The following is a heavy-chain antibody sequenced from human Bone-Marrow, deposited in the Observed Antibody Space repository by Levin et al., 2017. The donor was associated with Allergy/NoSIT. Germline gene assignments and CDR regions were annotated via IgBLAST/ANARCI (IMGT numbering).Heavy chain of an antibody. CDR2: IIPILGLV. D-gene: IGHD4-17*01. CDR1: GGTSKYT. CDR3: ARDLNRYGDFTNWFDP. J-gene: IGHJ5*02. Sequence: SVKVSCKASGGTSKYTISWVRQAPGQGLEWMGNIIPILGLVNYAQKFQGRVTITADKSTSTAYMELTSLKSEDTAIFYCARDLNRYGDFTNWFDPWGQGTLVTVSS. V-gene: IGHV1-69*04.